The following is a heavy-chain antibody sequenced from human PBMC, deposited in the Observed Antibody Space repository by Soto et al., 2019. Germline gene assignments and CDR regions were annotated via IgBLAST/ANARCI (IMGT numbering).Heavy chain of an antibody. CDR1: GLTFSSYG. V-gene: IGHV3-33*01. CDR3: ARGSGGYYYVADY. CDR2: IWYDGGNK. D-gene: IGHD3-22*01. J-gene: IGHJ4*02. Sequence: QVQLVESGGGVVQPGTSPRLSCAASGLTFSSYGMHWVRQAPGKGLEWVAVIWYDGGNKYYADSVKGRFTISRDNSKNTLYLQMNSLRVEDTAVYYCARGSGGYYYVADYWGQGTLVTVSS.